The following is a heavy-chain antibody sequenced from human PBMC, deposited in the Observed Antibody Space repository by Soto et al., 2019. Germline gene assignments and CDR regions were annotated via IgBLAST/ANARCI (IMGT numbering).Heavy chain of an antibody. D-gene: IGHD3-3*01. J-gene: IGHJ6*02. CDR3: AKYVFWSGYYASGYYYGMDV. V-gene: IGHV3-23*01. CDR2: ISGSGGST. Sequence: GGSLRLSCAASGFTFSTYAMSWVRQAPGKGLEWVSVISGSGGSTYYADSVKGRFTISRDNSKNTLYLQMNSLRAEDTAVYYCAKYVFWSGYYASGYYYGMDVWGQGTTVTVSS. CDR1: GFTFSTYA.